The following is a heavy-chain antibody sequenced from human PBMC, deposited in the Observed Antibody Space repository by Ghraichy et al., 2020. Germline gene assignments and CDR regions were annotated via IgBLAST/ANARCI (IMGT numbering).Heavy chain of an antibody. CDR3: ARHGDIVATMGGALFDY. CDR2: IYYSGST. CDR1: GGSISSYY. V-gene: IGHV4-59*08. Sequence: SETLSLTCTVSGGSISSYYWSWIRQPPGKGLEWIGYIYYSGSTNYNPSLKSRVTISVDTSKNQFSLKLSSVTAADTAVYYCARHGDIVATMGGALFDYWGQGTLVTVSS. J-gene: IGHJ4*02. D-gene: IGHD5-12*01.